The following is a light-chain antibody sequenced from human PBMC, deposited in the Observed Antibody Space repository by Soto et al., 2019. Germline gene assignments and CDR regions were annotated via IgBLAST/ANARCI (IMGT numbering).Light chain of an antibody. CDR1: SSDVGGYNY. J-gene: IGLJ2*01. CDR2: DVS. CDR3: SSYTSSSTLVV. Sequence: QSALTQPASVYVSPGQSITISCTGTSSDVGGYNYVSWYQQHPGKAPKLMIYDVSNRPSGVSNRFSGSKSGNTASLTISGLQAEDEAEYYCSSYTSSSTLVVFGGGTKLTVL. V-gene: IGLV2-14*01.